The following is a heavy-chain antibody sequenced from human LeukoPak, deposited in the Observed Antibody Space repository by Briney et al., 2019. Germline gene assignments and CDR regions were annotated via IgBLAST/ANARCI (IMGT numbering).Heavy chain of an antibody. D-gene: IGHD7-27*01. CDR3: ARDSWGSGGFDY. CDR2: ISYDGSNK. V-gene: IGHV3-30-3*01. J-gene: IGHJ4*02. Sequence: GGSLRLSCAASGFTFSSYAMHWVRQAPGKGLEWVAVISYDGSNKYYADSVKGRFTISRDNSKNTLYLQMNSLRAEDTAVYYCARDSWGSGGFDYWGQGTLVTVSS. CDR1: GFTFSSYA.